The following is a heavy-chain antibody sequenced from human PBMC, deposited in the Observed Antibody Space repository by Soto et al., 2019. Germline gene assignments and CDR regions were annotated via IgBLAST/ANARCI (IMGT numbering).Heavy chain of an antibody. Sequence: SETLSLTFAVYGGSFSGYYWSWIRQPPGKGLEWIGGINHSGSTNYNPSLKSRVTISVDTSKNQFSLKLSSVTAADTAVYYCARGGGYCSGGSCSVLSYYYYGMDVWGQGTTVTVSS. J-gene: IGHJ6*02. CDR3: ARGGGYCSGGSCSVLSYYYYGMDV. CDR1: GGSFSGYY. D-gene: IGHD2-15*01. CDR2: INHSGST. V-gene: IGHV4-34*01.